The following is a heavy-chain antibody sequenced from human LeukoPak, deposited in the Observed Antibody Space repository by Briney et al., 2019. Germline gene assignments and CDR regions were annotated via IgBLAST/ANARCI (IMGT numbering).Heavy chain of an antibody. D-gene: IGHD3-22*01. CDR3: AKDGDYYDSGGYSSSFDY. CDR1: GFIFSSYA. Sequence: GGSLRLSCAASGFIFSSYAMSWVRQAPGKGLEWVSAISGSGGSTYYADSVKGRFTISRDNSKNTLSLQMNSLRAEDTAVYYCAKDGDYYDSGGYSSSFDYWGQGTLVTVSS. J-gene: IGHJ4*02. V-gene: IGHV3-23*01. CDR2: ISGSGGST.